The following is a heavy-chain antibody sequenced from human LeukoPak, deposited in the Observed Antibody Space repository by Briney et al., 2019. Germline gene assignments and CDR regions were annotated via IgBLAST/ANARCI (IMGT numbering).Heavy chain of an antibody. Sequence: SVKVSCKASGGTFSSYAISWVRQAPGQGLEWMGRIIPIFGIANYAQKFQGRVTITADKSTSTAYMELSSLRSEDTAVYYCAREGSDGAFDIWGQGTMVTVSS. J-gene: IGHJ3*02. V-gene: IGHV1-69*04. CDR3: AREGSDGAFDI. D-gene: IGHD6-6*01. CDR1: GGTFSSYA. CDR2: IIPIFGIA.